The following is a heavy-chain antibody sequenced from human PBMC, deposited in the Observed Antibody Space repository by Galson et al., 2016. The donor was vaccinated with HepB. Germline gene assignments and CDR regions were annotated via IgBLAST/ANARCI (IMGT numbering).Heavy chain of an antibody. CDR2: IYFTGNT. V-gene: IGHV4-59*02. CDR3: ASGHPGDNYFYYGVDV. J-gene: IGHJ6*02. Sequence: ETLSLTCTVSGDSVSNYHWTWIRQPPGKGLEWIGSIYFTGNTNYNPSLKSRVAISVDSPKNQFSLKITSLTTADTSVYFCASGHPGDNYFYYGVDVWGQGTTVTVSS. D-gene: IGHD7-27*01. CDR1: GDSVSNYH.